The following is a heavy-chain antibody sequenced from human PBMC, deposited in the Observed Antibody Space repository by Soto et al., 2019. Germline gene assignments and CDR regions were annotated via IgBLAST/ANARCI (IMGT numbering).Heavy chain of an antibody. CDR1: GFTFSSYA. Sequence: GGSLRLSCAASGFTFSSYAMSWVRQAPGKGLEWVSAISGSGGSTYYADSVKGRFTISRDNSKNTLYLQMNSLRAEDTAVYYCRESRRSMVRGATDYWGQGTLVTVSS. V-gene: IGHV3-23*01. D-gene: IGHD3-10*01. CDR2: ISGSGGST. CDR3: RESRRSMVRGATDY. J-gene: IGHJ4*02.